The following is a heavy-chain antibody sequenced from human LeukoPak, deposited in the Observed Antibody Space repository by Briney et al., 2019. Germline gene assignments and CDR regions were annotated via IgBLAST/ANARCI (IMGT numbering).Heavy chain of an antibody. D-gene: IGHD2-2*01. CDR1: GFTFSSYA. V-gene: IGHV3-23*01. CDR3: AKDRRYCSSTSCYFTDY. CDR2: TSGSGGST. J-gene: IGHJ4*02. Sequence: GGSLRLSCAASGFTFSSYAMSWVRQAPGKGLEWVSATSGSGGSTYYADSVKGRFTISRDNSKNTLYLQMNSLRAEDTAVYYCAKDRRYCSSTSCYFTDYWGQGTLVTVSS.